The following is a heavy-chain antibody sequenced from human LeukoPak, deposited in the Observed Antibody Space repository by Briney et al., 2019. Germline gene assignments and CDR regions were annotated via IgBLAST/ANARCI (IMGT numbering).Heavy chain of an antibody. J-gene: IGHJ3*02. V-gene: IGHV3-74*03. CDR3: AREGSGLVIHAFDI. CDR1: GFTFSTSW. D-gene: IGHD3/OR15-3a*01. Sequence: GGSLRLSCEGSGFTFSTSWMHWVRQAPGKGLVWVSRIDSDGSRITYADSVKGRFTISRDNLKNTVYLQMSSLRIEDTGVYFCAREGSGLVIHAFDIWGLGTMVTVSS. CDR2: IDSDGSRI.